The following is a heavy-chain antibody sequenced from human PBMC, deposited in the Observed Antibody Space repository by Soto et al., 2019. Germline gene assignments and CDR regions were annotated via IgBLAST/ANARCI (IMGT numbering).Heavy chain of an antibody. J-gene: IGHJ4*02. Sequence: QVQLVQSGAEVKKPGSSVKVSCKASGGTFTSHAVSWVRQAPGQGLEWMGGIIPMFGAANYALNFQGRVTITAHEPPGTSYMALSSLRSEDTAVYYCPRVSISLFLDYWGLGTLVTVSS. V-gene: IGHV1-69*12. CDR2: IIPMFGAA. CDR3: PRVSISLFLDY. D-gene: IGHD6-13*01. CDR1: GGTFTSHA.